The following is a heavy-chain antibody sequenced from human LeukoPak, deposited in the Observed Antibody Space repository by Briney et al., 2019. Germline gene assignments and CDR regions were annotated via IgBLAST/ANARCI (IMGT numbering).Heavy chain of an antibody. J-gene: IGHJ4*02. D-gene: IGHD6-13*01. V-gene: IGHV4-4*02. CDR2: IYHSGST. CDR1: GGSINSSNW. CDR3: ARDAAKAQLAYFDY. Sequence: SETLSLTCAVSGGSINSSNWWSWVRQPPGKGLEWIGEIYHSGSTNYNPSLKSRVTISVDKSKNQFSLKLSSVTAADTAVYYCARDAAKAQLAYFDYWGQGTLVTVSS.